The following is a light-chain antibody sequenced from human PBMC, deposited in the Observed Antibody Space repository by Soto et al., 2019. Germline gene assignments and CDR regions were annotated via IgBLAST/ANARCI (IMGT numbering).Light chain of an antibody. CDR3: CSYAGSSTHVV. J-gene: IGLJ2*01. CDR2: GGS. V-gene: IGLV2-23*01. CDR1: SSDVGSYNL. Sequence: QSVLTQPASVSGSPGQSITISCTGTSSDVGSYNLVSWYQQHPGKAPKLMIYGGSKRPSGVSNRFSGSKSGNTASLTIFGLQAEDEADYYCCSYAGSSTHVVFGGGTKVTVL.